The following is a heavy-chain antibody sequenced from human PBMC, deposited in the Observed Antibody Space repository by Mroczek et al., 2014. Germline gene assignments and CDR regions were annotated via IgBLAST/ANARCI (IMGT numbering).Heavy chain of an antibody. V-gene: IGHV3-30-3*01. D-gene: IGHD4-17*01. CDR1: GFTFSSYA. Sequence: QVQLVQSGGGVVQPGRSLRLSCAASGFTFSSYAMHWVRQAPGKGLEWVAVISYDGSNKYYADSVKGRFTISRDNSKNTLYLQMNSLRAEDTAVYYCARTRGDRHNWFDPWAREPWSPSPQ. J-gene: IGHJ5*02. CDR2: ISYDGSNK. CDR3: ARTRGDRHNWFDP.